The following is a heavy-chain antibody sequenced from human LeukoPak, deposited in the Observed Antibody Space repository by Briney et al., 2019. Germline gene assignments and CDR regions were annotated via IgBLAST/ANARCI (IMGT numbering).Heavy chain of an antibody. CDR2: IIPIFGTA. V-gene: IGHV1-69*01. Sequence: GASVKVSCKASGGTFSSYAISWVRQAPGQGLEWMGGIIPIFGTANYAQKFQGRVTITADESTSTAYMELSSLRAEDTAVYYCVKDSSSGSYFDYWGQGTLVTVSS. D-gene: IGHD3-10*01. J-gene: IGHJ4*02. CDR1: GGTFSSYA. CDR3: VKDSSSGSYFDY.